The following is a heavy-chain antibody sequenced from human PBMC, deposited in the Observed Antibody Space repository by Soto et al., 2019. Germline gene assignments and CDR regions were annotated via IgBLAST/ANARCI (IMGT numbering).Heavy chain of an antibody. CDR3: ARVITSSATFYYHVGMDV. CDR2: INHSGSN. D-gene: IGHD6-13*01. Sequence: SETLSLTCAVYGGSFSGYYWSWIRQPPGKGLEWIGEINHSGSNNYNPSLKSRVTISVDTSKKQFSLKLSSVTAADTAVYYCARVITSSATFYYHVGMDVWGQGTTVTVSS. J-gene: IGHJ6*02. CDR1: GGSFSGYY. V-gene: IGHV4-34*01.